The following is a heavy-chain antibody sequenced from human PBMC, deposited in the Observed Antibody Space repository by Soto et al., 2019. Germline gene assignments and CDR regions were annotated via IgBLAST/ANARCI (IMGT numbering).Heavy chain of an antibody. CDR1: GFTFSSYV. V-gene: IGHV3-23*01. J-gene: IGHJ4*02. CDR2: IRASGEST. Sequence: GGPLRLSCAASGFTFSSYVMRWVRQAPGKGLEWVSAIRASGESTYYADSVKGRFTISRDNSKNTLYLEMNSLTAEDTAVFYCAKGPDQPFDYWGQGTLVTVSS. CDR3: AKGPDQPFDY.